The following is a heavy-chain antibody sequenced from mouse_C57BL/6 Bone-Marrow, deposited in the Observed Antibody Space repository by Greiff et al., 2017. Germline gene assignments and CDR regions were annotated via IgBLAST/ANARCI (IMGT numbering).Heavy chain of an antibody. CDR3: TCDWVGWLLQFAY. Sequence: EVKLVESGEGLVKPGGSLKLSCAASGFTFSSYAMSWVRQTPEKRLEWVAYISSGGDYIYYADTVKGRFTFSRDNARNTLSRQMCMLKPEVTAMYYCTCDWVGWLLQFAYWGKGTLVTVSA. D-gene: IGHD2-3*01. CDR2: ISSGGDYI. CDR1: GFTFSSYA. J-gene: IGHJ3*01. V-gene: IGHV5-9-1*02.